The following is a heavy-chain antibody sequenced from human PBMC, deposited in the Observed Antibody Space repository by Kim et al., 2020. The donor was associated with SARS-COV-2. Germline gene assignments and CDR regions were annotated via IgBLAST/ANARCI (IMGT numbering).Heavy chain of an antibody. J-gene: IGHJ6*02. Sequence: GGSLRLSCAASGFTFSSYAMHWVRQAPGKGLEWVAVISYDGSNKYYADSVKGRFTISRDNSKNTLYLQMNSLRAEDTAVYYCARDPTSGMDVWGQGTTVTVSS. D-gene: IGHD1-1*01. CDR2: ISYDGSNK. V-gene: IGHV3-30-3*01. CDR3: ARDPTSGMDV. CDR1: GFTFSSYA.